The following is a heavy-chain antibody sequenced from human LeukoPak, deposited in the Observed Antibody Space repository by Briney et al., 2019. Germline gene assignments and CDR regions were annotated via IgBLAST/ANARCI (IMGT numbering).Heavy chain of an antibody. D-gene: IGHD2-8*01. CDR1: GFHFSDYA. CDR3: AKDMVQRNGVYEPLDI. J-gene: IGHJ3*02. V-gene: IGHV3-23*01. Sequence: PGGSLRLSCGASGFHFSDYAMNWVRQAPGKGPEWVSHIRGGGKSAYYADSEKGWFTMSRDNSKNTLYLQMNSLSVEDTAMYYCAKDMVQRNGVYEPLDIWGQGTMVAVSS. CDR2: IRGGGKSA.